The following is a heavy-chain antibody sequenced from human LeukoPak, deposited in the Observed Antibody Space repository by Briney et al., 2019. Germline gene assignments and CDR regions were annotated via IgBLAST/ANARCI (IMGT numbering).Heavy chain of an antibody. V-gene: IGHV1-2*04. CDR1: GYTFTGYY. D-gene: IGHD3-10*01. J-gene: IGHJ4*02. Sequence: ASVKVSCKASGYTFTGYYMHWVRQAPGQGLEWMGWINPNSGGTNYAQKFQGWVTMTRDTSISTGYMELSRLRSDDTAVYYCATTMVRGAFLFDYWGQGTLVTVSS. CDR3: ATTMVRGAFLFDY. CDR2: INPNSGGT.